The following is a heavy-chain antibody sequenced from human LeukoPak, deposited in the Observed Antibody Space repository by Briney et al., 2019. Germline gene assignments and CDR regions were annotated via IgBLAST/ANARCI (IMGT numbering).Heavy chain of an antibody. V-gene: IGHV4-31*03. J-gene: IGHJ6*02. CDR3: ARDGAMVRGAHYYYYYGMDV. CDR2: IYYSGST. CDR1: GGSISSGGYF. Sequence: SETLSLTCTVSGGSISSGGYFWSWIRQHPGKGLEWFGYIYYSGSTYYNPSLKSRVTISVDTSKNQFSLKLSSVTAADTAVYYCARDGAMVRGAHYYYYYGMDVWGQGTTVTVSS. D-gene: IGHD3-10*01.